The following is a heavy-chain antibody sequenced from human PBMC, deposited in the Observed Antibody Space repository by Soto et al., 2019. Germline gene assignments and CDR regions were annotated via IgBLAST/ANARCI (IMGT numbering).Heavy chain of an antibody. J-gene: IGHJ3*01. D-gene: IGHD1-1*01. CDR1: GLTVSGTKY. V-gene: IGHV3-53*01. CDR2: LYDVFGS. CDR3: ASWHEREHAYDV. Sequence: DVQLVESGGGLIQPGESLRLSCAAYGLTVSGTKYVAWVRQAPGKGLEWVSALYDVFGSFYADSVKGRFTTSSDRSKSTVYLQMNDLRPDDTAVYYCASWHEREHAYDVWGQGTTVIVSS.